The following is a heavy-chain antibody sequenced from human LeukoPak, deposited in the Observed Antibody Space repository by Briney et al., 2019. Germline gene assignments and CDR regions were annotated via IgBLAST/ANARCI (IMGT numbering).Heavy chain of an antibody. CDR3: ARHYNTSWLFDY. Sequence: PGGSLRLSCAASGFSVSSNYMSWVRQAPGKGLEWVSVIYSGGTTYYADSVKGRFTISRDISKNTVYLQMNSLRAEDTAVYYCARHYNTSWLFDYWGQGTLVTVSS. J-gene: IGHJ4*02. CDR2: IYSGGTT. CDR1: GFSVSSNY. V-gene: IGHV3-53*01. D-gene: IGHD6-13*01.